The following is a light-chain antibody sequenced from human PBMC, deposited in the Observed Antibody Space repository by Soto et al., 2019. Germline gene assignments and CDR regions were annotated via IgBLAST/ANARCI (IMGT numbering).Light chain of an antibody. CDR1: QSVSSSY. J-gene: IGKJ1*01. Sequence: PGERVTLSCRASQSVSSSYLTWYQQKPGQAPRLLIYGASTRATGIPATFSGSGSGTEFTLTISSLQSEDFAVYYCQQYNNWPWTFGQGTKVDIK. CDR2: GAS. V-gene: IGKV3-15*01. CDR3: QQYNNWPWT.